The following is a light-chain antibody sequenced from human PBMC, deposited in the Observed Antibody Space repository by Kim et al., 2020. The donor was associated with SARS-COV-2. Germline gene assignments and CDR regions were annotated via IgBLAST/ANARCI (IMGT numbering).Light chain of an antibody. CDR2: EDD. V-gene: IGLV6-57*02. J-gene: IGLJ3*02. CDR1: DGSIASNY. CDR3: QSYDANNYWV. Sequence: NFMLTQPHSVSESPGKTVTFSCTGSDGSIASNYVQWYQQRPGSVPTTVIYEDDQRPSGVPDRFSGSADSSSNSASLTISGLETEDEADYYCQSYDANNYWVFGGGTQLTVL.